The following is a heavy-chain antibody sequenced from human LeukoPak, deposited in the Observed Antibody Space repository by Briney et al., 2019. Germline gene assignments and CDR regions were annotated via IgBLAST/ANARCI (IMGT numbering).Heavy chain of an antibody. V-gene: IGHV3-30-3*01. CDR2: ISYDGSNK. D-gene: IGHD3-22*01. CDR1: GFTFSSYA. Sequence: GSLRLSCAASGFTFSSYAMHWVRQAPGKGLEWVALISYDGSNKYYTDSVKGRFTISRDNSKNTLYLQMNSLRVEDTAVYYCARDPSSGYYWGENYFDYWGQGTLVTVSS. J-gene: IGHJ4*02. CDR3: ARDPSSGYYWGENYFDY.